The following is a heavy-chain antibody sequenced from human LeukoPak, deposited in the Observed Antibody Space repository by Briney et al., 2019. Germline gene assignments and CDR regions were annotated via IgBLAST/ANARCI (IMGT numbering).Heavy chain of an antibody. CDR2: IYHSGST. CDR1: GYSISSGYY. Sequence: SETLSLTCTVSGYSISSGYYWGWIRQPPGKGLEWIGSIYHSGSTYYNPSLKSRVTISVDTSKNQFSLKLSSVTAADTAVYYCARSFTMVRGVIAYYFDYWGQGTLVTVSS. J-gene: IGHJ4*02. D-gene: IGHD3-10*01. V-gene: IGHV4-38-2*02. CDR3: ARSFTMVRGVIAYYFDY.